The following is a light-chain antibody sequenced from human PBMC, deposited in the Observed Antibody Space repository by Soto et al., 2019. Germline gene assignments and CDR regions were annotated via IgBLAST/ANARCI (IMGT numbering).Light chain of an antibody. V-gene: IGKV1-39*01. CDR3: QKYNSAPRT. CDR1: ESISSY. Sequence: DIQMTQSPSSLSASVGDRVTITCRASESISSYVNWYQQRPGKAPKVLIYGASSLQSGVPSRFSGSGYGTDFTLTVSNLQPEDVATYYCQKYNSAPRTFGQGTKVEIK. CDR2: GAS. J-gene: IGKJ1*01.